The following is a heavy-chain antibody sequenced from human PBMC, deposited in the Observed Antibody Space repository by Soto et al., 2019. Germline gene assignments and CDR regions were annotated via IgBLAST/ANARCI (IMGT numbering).Heavy chain of an antibody. Sequence: GGSLRLSCAASGFTFSSYSMNWVRQAPGKGLEWVSYISGTSSTIYYADSVKGRFTISTDNAKNSLYLQINSLGAEATAVYYCARALGHCSSTSCYAGIDYWGQGTLVTVSS. CDR1: GFTFSSYS. CDR2: ISGTSSTI. CDR3: ARALGHCSSTSCYAGIDY. D-gene: IGHD2-2*01. V-gene: IGHV3-48*01. J-gene: IGHJ4*02.